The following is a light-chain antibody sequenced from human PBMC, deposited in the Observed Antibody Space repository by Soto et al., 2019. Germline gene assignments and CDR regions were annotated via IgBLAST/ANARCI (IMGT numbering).Light chain of an antibody. CDR2: GAS. J-gene: IGKJ1*01. CDR3: QQYNSSPRT. V-gene: IGKV3-20*01. Sequence: EIVLTQSPGTLSLSPGERATLSCRASQSVSSNFLAWYQQKPGQAPRLLIYGASTRATGIPDRFSGSWSGTDFTLTVSRLEPEDFAVYYCQQYNSSPRTFGQGTKVDIK. CDR1: QSVSSNF.